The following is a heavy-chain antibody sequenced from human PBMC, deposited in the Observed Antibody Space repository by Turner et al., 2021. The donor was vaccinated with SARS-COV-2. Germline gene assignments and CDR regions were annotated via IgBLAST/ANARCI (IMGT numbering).Heavy chain of an antibody. D-gene: IGHD6-19*01. V-gene: IGHV3-74*01. CDR2: INTDGSTT. J-gene: IGHJ4*02. CDR1: GFTFNSYW. CDR3: AKEVQSSGSRTYDH. Sequence: EVQLVESGGGLVQPGGSLRLSCVVSGFTFNSYWMHWVRQVPGKGLVWVSRINTDGSTTTFADSVKGRFTISRDNAKNTLYLQMNSLRVEDTGVYYCAKEVQSSGSRTYDHWGQGTLVTVSS.